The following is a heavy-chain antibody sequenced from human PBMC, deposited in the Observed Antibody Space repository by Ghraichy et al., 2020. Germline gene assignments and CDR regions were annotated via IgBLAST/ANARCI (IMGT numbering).Heavy chain of an antibody. CDR2: INPNSGGT. D-gene: IGHD2-15*01. J-gene: IGHJ6*02. CDR3: AREGALGYCSGGSCSLSVNYYYYSMDV. Sequence: ASVKVSCKASGYTFTGYYMHWVRQAPGQGLEWMGWINPNSGGTNYAQKFQGRVTMTRDTSISTAYMELSRLRFDDTAVYYCAREGALGYCSGGSCSLSVNYYYYSMDVWGQGTTVTVSS. CDR1: GYTFTGYY. V-gene: IGHV1-2*02.